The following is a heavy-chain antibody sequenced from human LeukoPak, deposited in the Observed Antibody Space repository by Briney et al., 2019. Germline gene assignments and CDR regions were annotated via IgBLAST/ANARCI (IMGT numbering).Heavy chain of an antibody. D-gene: IGHD3-10*01. J-gene: IGHJ6*03. CDR2: IYSGGST. CDR3: ASGSGSYRTPYYYMDV. V-gene: IGHV3-53*01. Sequence: PGGSLRLSCVASGFTVSSDYMSWVRQGPGEGLEWVSVIYSGGSTYYADSVKGRFAISRDNSKNTLYLQMNSLRAEDTAVYYCASGSGSYRTPYYYMDVWGTGTTVTVSS. CDR1: GFTVSSDY.